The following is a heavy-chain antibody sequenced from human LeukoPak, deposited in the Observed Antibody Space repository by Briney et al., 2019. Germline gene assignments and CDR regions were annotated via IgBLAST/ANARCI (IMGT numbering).Heavy chain of an antibody. V-gene: IGHV7-4-1*02. Sequence: ASVKVSCKASGYTFTSYAMNWARQAPGQGLEWMGWINTNTGNPTYAQGFTGRFVFSLDTSVSTAYLQISSLKAEDTAVYYCASPKESDPAKFDYWGQGTLVTVSS. J-gene: IGHJ4*02. D-gene: IGHD2-2*01. CDR3: ASPKESDPAKFDY. CDR2: INTNTGNP. CDR1: GYTFTSYA.